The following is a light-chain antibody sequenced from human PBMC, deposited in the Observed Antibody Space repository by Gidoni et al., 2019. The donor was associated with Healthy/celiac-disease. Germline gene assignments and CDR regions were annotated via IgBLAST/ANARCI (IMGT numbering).Light chain of an antibody. Sequence: ENGLTQSPGTLSLSPGERATLSCRASQSVSSSYLAWYQQQPGQAPRLLIYGASSRATGIPDSFSGSGSGTAFTLTISRLEPEDFAVYYCQQYGSSQYTFGQGTKLEIK. J-gene: IGKJ2*01. V-gene: IGKV3-20*01. CDR1: QSVSSSY. CDR3: QQYGSSQYT. CDR2: GAS.